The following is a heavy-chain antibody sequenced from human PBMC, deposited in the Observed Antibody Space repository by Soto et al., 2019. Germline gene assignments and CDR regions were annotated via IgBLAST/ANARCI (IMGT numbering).Heavy chain of an antibody. CDR2: IYPGDSDT. CDR1: GDSFTSYW. CDR3: ARVRPTGYSYGLEPDAFDI. J-gene: IGHJ3*02. Sequence: GESLKISCKGSGDSFTSYWIGWVRQMPGKGLEWMGIIYPGDSDTRYSPSFQGQVTISADKSISTAYLQWSSLKASDTAMYYCARVRPTGYSYGLEPDAFDIWGQGTMVTVSS. V-gene: IGHV5-51*01. D-gene: IGHD5-18*01.